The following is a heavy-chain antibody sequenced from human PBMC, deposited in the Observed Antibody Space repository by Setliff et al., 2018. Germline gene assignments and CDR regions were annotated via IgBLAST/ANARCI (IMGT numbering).Heavy chain of an antibody. CDR2: IYDSGSS. V-gene: IGHV4-39*01. D-gene: IGHD2-15*01. Sequence: PSETLSLTCAVSGGSVSNSGFFWGWLRQAPGKGLEWIGNIYDSGSSNYNASLKSRLIITRDTSKNQISLKXTSVTAADTAVYYCGRGFSRIEGWGNWFDPWGQGILVTVS. CDR3: GRGFSRIEGWGNWFDP. J-gene: IGHJ5*02. CDR1: GGSVSNSGFF.